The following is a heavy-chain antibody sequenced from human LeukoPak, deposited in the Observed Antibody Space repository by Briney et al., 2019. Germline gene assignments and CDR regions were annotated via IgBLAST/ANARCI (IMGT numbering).Heavy chain of an antibody. V-gene: IGHV3-30-3*01. CDR1: GFTFSSYA. CDR2: ISYDGSNK. J-gene: IGHJ6*02. CDR3: ARSLYGTRLYYYYGMDV. D-gene: IGHD2-2*01. Sequence: GGSLRLSCAASGFTFSSYAMHWVRQAPGKGLEWVAVISYDGSNKYYADSVKGRFTISRDNSKNTLYLQMNSLRAEGTAVYYCARSLYGTRLYYYYGMDVWGQGTTVTVSS.